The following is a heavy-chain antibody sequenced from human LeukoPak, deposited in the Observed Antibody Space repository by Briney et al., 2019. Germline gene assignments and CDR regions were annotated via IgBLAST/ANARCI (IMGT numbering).Heavy chain of an antibody. J-gene: IGHJ4*02. CDR2: INPNSGGT. CDR1: GYTFTGYY. Sequence: ASVKVSCKASGYTFTGYYIHWVRQAPGQGLEWMGRINPNSGGTNYAQKFQGRVTMTRDTSISTAYMELSRLRSDDTAVYYCAREDYYDSGSSDYWGQGTLVTVSS. CDR3: AREDYYDSGSSDY. V-gene: IGHV1-2*06. D-gene: IGHD3-22*01.